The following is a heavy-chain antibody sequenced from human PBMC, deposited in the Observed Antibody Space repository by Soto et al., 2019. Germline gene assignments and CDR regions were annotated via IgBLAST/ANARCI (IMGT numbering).Heavy chain of an antibody. Sequence: ASVKVSCKASGYTFTSYYMHWVRQAPGQGLEWMGRINPSGGNTSYAQKFQGRVTMTRNTSISTAYMELSSLRSEDTAVYYCARGLRAWGVAFDIWGQGTMVTVSS. CDR2: INPSGGNT. CDR3: ARGLRAWGVAFDI. CDR1: GYTFTSYY. J-gene: IGHJ3*02. D-gene: IGHD3-10*01. V-gene: IGHV1-46*01.